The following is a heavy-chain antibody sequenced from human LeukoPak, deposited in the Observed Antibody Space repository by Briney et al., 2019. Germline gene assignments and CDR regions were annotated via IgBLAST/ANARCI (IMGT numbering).Heavy chain of an antibody. CDR2: IRSDGSNK. Sequence: GGSLRLSCAASGFTFSSYGMHWVRQAPGKGLKWVAFIRSDGSNKYYADSVKGRFTISRNNSKNTLYLQMNSLRAEDTAVYYCARVGGYSYGSTYYYYYMDVWGKGTTVTVSS. J-gene: IGHJ6*03. V-gene: IGHV3-30*02. CDR1: GFTFSSYG. D-gene: IGHD5-18*01. CDR3: ARVGGYSYGSTYYYYYMDV.